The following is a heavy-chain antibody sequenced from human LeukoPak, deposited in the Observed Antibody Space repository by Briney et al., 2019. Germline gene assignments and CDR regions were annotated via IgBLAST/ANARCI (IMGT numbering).Heavy chain of an antibody. CDR1: GFTVSSNY. CDR2: INQDESEE. CDR3: ARERTRVVVGATGSNWFDP. J-gene: IGHJ5*02. V-gene: IGHV3-7*05. D-gene: IGHD2-15*01. Sequence: PGGSLRLSCAASGFTVSSNYMTWVRQAPGKGLEWVANINQDESEEYYVDSVKGRFTISRDNAQNSLYLQMNSLRAEDTAVYYCARERTRVVVGATGSNWFDPWGQGTLVTVSS.